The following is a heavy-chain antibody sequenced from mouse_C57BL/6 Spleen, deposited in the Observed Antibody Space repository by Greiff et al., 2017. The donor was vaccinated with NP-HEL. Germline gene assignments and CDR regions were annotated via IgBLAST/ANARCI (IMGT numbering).Heavy chain of an antibody. CDR2: ITSGSSTI. CDR3: SRTVKDWYFDV. J-gene: IGHJ1*03. V-gene: IGHV5-17*01. Sequence: DVMLVESGGGLVKPGGSLKLSCAASGFTFSDYGMHWVRQAPEKGMEWVAYITSGSSTIYYVDTVKGRFTISRDNAKTTLFRQMTCRRSEDTAMYYGSRTVKDWYFDVLGTGTTVTVSS. CDR1: GFTFSDYG.